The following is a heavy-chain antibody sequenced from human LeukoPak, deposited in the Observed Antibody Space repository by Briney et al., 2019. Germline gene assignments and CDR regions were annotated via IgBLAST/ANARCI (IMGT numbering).Heavy chain of an antibody. CDR3: AREVTGGSGGDY. Sequence: GGSLRLSCAASGFTFSSYSMNWVRQAPGKGLEWVSSISSSSSSIYYADSVKGRFTISRDNAKNSLSLQMNSLRAEDTAVYYCAREVTGGSGGDYWGQGTLVTVSS. CDR1: GFTFSSYS. V-gene: IGHV3-21*04. J-gene: IGHJ4*02. CDR2: ISSSSSSI. D-gene: IGHD1-26*01.